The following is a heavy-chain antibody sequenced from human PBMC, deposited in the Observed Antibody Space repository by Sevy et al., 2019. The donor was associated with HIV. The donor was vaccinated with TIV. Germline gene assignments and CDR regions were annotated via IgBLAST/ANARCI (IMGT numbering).Heavy chain of an antibody. J-gene: IGHJ4*02. CDR2: IYHSGST. D-gene: IGHD5-12*01. CDR1: GGSISSGGYS. V-gene: IGHV4-30-2*01. CDR3: ARDSGYDTPFDY. Sequence: SETLSLTCAVSGGSISSGGYSWSWIRQPPGKGLEWIGYIYHSGSTYYHPSLKSRVTISVDRSKNQFSLKLSSVTAADTAVYYCARDSGYDTPFDYWGQGTLVTVSS.